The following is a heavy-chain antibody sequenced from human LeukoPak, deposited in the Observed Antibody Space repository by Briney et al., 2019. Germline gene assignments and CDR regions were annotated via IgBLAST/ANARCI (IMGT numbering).Heavy chain of an antibody. Sequence: GGSLRLSCAASGFTFSSYAMSWVRQAPGKGLEWVSSISNSGGRTFYTDSVKGRFTISRDNSKITLYLQMNRLRAEDTAVYYCAKSYNGYESKPDYWGQGTLVTVSS. V-gene: IGHV3-23*01. D-gene: IGHD5-12*01. CDR2: ISNSGGRT. CDR3: AKSYNGYESKPDY. CDR1: GFTFSSYA. J-gene: IGHJ4*02.